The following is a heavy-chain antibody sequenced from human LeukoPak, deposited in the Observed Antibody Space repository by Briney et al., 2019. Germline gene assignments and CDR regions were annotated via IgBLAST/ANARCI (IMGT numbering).Heavy chain of an antibody. J-gene: IGHJ5*02. V-gene: IGHV4-39*02. CDR2: IYYSGST. CDR1: GGSISSSGYY. Sequence: PSETLSLTCTVSGGSISSSGYYWGWIRQPPGKGLEWIASIYYSGSTYYNPSLKSRVTISVDTSKNQFSLKLSSVTAADTAVYYCARERSGEYQLPMVWFDPWGQGTLVTVSS. D-gene: IGHD2-2*01. CDR3: ARERSGEYQLPMVWFDP.